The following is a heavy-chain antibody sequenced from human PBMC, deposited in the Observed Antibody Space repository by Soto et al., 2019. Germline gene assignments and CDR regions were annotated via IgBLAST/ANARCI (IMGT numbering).Heavy chain of an antibody. CDR3: VRDRANYYYDSSGYYYYYYGMDV. CDR2: INPSGGST. D-gene: IGHD3-22*01. J-gene: IGHJ6*02. CDR1: GYTFTSYY. Sequence: GASVKVSCKASGYTFTSYYMHWVRQAPGQGLEWMGIINPSGGSTSYAQKFQGRVTMTRDTSTSTVYMELSSLRSEDTAVYYCVRDRANYYYDSSGYYYYYYGMDVWGQGTTVTVSS. V-gene: IGHV1-46*01.